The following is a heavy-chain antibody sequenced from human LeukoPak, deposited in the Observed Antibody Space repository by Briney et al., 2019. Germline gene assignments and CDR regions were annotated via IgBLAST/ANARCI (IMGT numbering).Heavy chain of an antibody. CDR2: IYSGGST. CDR1: GFTVSSNY. J-gene: IGHJ3*02. Sequence: PGGSLRLSCAASGFTVSSNYMSWVRQAPGKGLEWVSVIYSGGSTYYADCVKGRFTISRDNSKNTLYLQMNSLRAEDTAVYYCARDTSGDYGAFDIWGQGTMVTVSS. D-gene: IGHD4-17*01. CDR3: ARDTSGDYGAFDI. V-gene: IGHV3-53*01.